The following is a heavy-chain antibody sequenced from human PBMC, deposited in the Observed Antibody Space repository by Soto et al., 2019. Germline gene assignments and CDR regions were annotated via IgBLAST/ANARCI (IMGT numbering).Heavy chain of an antibody. CDR1: GGSISSYY. CDR2: IYYSGST. J-gene: IGHJ5*02. Sequence: PSETLSLTCTVSGGSISSYYWSWIRQPPGKGLEWIGYIYYSGSTNYNPSLKSRATISVDTSKNQFSLKLSSVTAADTAVYYCARDKSIAAQGWFDPWGQGTLVTVSS. CDR3: ARDKSIAAQGWFDP. V-gene: IGHV4-59*01. D-gene: IGHD6-6*01.